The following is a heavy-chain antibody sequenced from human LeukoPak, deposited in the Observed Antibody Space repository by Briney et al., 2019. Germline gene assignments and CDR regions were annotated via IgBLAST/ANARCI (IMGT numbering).Heavy chain of an antibody. V-gene: IGHV4-4*07. CDR3: ARREGCLRYEHDAFAI. CDR1: AGTISSIY. Sequence: SETLSLKSTVSAGTISSIYWRWLGPRPGQGLEWSGHTYTSGSTNSNTSLKRRVTISEATTKKPFTRKLSSVPAADTAVSYCARREGCLRYEHDAFAIGGQGTMVTVSS. CDR2: TYTSGST. J-gene: IGHJ3*02. D-gene: IGHD5-12*01.